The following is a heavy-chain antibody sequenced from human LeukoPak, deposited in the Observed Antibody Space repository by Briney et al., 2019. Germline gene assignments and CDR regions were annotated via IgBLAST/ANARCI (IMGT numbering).Heavy chain of an antibody. Sequence: ASVKVSCKASGYTFTGYFMHWVRQAPGQGLEWMGWINPNSGGTKYAQKLQGRVTMTWDTSISTAYMELSRLKSDDTALYYCARDFCTGAGCYSGSWGQGTLVTVSS. D-gene: IGHD2-15*01. CDR3: ARDFCTGAGCYSGS. CDR2: INPNSGGT. J-gene: IGHJ5*02. V-gene: IGHV1-2*02. CDR1: GYTFTGYF.